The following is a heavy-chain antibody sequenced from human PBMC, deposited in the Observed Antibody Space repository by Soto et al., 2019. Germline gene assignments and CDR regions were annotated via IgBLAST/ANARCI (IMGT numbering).Heavy chain of an antibody. Sequence: QVQLVQSGAEVKKPGASVKVSCKASGYTFTGYYMHWVRQAPGQGLEWMGWINPNSGGTNYAQKFQGWVTMTRDTSISTAYMELRRLRSDDTAVYYCARDLGDSGYESDAFDIWGQGTMVTVSS. CDR3: ARDLGDSGYESDAFDI. J-gene: IGHJ3*02. D-gene: IGHD5-12*01. CDR1: GYTFTGYY. V-gene: IGHV1-2*04. CDR2: INPNSGGT.